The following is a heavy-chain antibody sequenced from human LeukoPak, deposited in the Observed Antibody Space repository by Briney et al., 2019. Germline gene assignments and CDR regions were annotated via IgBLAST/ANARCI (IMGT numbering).Heavy chain of an antibody. V-gene: IGHV4-4*07. CDR1: GGSISSYY. CDR3: ARGQYHLLYWYFDL. J-gene: IGHJ2*01. CDR2: IYSSGST. D-gene: IGHD2-2*01. Sequence: ASETLSLTCTVSGGSISSYYWSWIRQPAGKGLEWIGRIYSSGSTNYNPSLKSRVTMSVDTSKNQFSLKLSSVTAADTAVYYCARGQYHLLYWYFDLWGRSTLVTVSS.